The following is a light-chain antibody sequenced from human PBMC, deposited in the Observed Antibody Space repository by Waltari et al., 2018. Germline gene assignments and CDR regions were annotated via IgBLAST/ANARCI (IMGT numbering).Light chain of an antibody. CDR1: QSVSSY. V-gene: IGKV3-11*01. CDR3: QRRSNWPPWT. Sequence: IVFTHSPAALSLSPGERATLSCRASQSVSSYLAWYQQKPGQAPRLLIYDASNRATGIPARFSGSGSGTDFTLTISSLEPEDFAVYYCQRRSNWPPWTFGQGTKVEIK. CDR2: DAS. J-gene: IGKJ1*01.